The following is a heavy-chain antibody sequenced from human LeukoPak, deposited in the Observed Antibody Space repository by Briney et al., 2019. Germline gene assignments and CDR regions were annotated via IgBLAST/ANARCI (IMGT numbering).Heavy chain of an antibody. J-gene: IGHJ4*02. V-gene: IGHV3-23*01. CDR1: GFTFSSYA. CDR2: ISGSGGSK. Sequence: GGSLRLSCAASGFTFSSYAMSWVRQAPGKGLEWVLAISGSGGSKYYADSVKGRFTISRDNSKNTLYLQMNSLRAEDTAVYYCAKGVGAVRGVIITNWGQGTLVTVSS. D-gene: IGHD3-10*01. CDR3: AKGVGAVRGVIITN.